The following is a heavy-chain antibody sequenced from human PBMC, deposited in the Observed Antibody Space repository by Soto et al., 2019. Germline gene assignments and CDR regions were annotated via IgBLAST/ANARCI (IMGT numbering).Heavy chain of an antibody. CDR1: GFTFSSYS. CDR3: AREGADTAMADEYYYYYGMDV. CDR2: ISSSSSYI. Sequence: EVQLVESGGGLVKPGGSLRLSCAASGFTFSSYSMNWVRQAPGKGLEWVSSISSSSSYIYYADSVKGRFTISRDNAKNSLYQQMNSLRAEDTAVYYCAREGADTAMADEYYYYYGMDVWGQGTTVTVSS. J-gene: IGHJ6*02. D-gene: IGHD5-18*01. V-gene: IGHV3-21*01.